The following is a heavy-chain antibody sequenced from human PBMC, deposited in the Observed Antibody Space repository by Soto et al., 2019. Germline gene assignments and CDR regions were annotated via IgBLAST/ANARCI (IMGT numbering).Heavy chain of an antibody. V-gene: IGHV4-31*03. J-gene: IGHJ4*02. CDR1: GGSINSGGYY. CDR3: ARVHNWVATRSRGEVDFDY. D-gene: IGHD5-12*01. Sequence: PSETLSLTCTVSGGSINSGGYYWSWIRQHPGKGLEWIGYIYYSGSTYYNPSLKSRVTISVDTSKNQFSLKLSSVTAADTAVYYCARVHNWVATRSRGEVDFDYWGQGTLVTVSS. CDR2: IYYSGST.